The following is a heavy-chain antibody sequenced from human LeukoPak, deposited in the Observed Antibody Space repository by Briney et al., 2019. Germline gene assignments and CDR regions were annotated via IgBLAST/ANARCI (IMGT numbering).Heavy chain of an antibody. V-gene: IGHV3-7*01. CDR3: ARVSSRYSPLIGYLDY. CDR1: GFTFSSYW. J-gene: IGHJ4*02. D-gene: IGHD2-21*01. Sequence: PGGSLRLSCAASGFTFSSYWMSWVRQAPGKGLEWVANIKQDGSEKYYVDSVKGRFTISRDNAKNSLYLQMNSLRAEDTAVNYCARVSSRYSPLIGYLDYWGQGTLVTVSS. CDR2: IKQDGSEK.